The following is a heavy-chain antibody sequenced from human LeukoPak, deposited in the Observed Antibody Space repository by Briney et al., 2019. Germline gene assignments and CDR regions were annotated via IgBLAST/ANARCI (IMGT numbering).Heavy chain of an antibody. CDR2: IYPGDSDT. Sequence: GESLKISCKGSGYSFTSYRIGWVRQMPGKGLEWMGIIYPGDSDTRYSPSFQGQVTISADKSISTAYLQWSSLKASDTAMYYCARSYYYGSGSYYIGYWGQGTLVTVSS. V-gene: IGHV5-51*01. D-gene: IGHD3-10*01. CDR3: ARSYYYGSGSYYIGY. CDR1: GYSFTSYR. J-gene: IGHJ4*02.